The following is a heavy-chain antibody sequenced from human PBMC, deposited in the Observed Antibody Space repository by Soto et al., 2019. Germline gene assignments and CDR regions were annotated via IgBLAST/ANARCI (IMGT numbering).Heavy chain of an antibody. Sequence: SLKGYCKTSGYTMTNYDIDCRRQATGQGLEWMGWMNPSNGNTGYSQKFQGRVTMTRDTSISAAYMELSSLTSADTAVYYCARFIRHQLPTIDYWGQGALVPGFS. CDR3: ARFIRHQLPTIDY. V-gene: IGHV1-8*01. CDR1: GYTMTNYD. J-gene: IGHJ4*02. CDR2: MNPSNGNT. D-gene: IGHD1-1*01.